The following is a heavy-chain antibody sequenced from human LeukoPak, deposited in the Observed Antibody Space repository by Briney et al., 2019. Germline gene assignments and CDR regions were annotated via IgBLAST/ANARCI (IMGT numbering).Heavy chain of an antibody. Sequence: TGGSLRLSCAASGFTFSSYWMSWVRQAPGKGLEWVANIKQDGSEKYYVDSVKGRFTISRDNSKNTLYLQMNSLRAKDTAVYYCAKQYSSDWNGLAEYFQHWGQGTLVTVSS. CDR2: IKQDGSEK. CDR1: GFTFSSYW. CDR3: AKQYSSDWNGLAEYFQH. D-gene: IGHD6-19*01. V-gene: IGHV3-7*03. J-gene: IGHJ1*01.